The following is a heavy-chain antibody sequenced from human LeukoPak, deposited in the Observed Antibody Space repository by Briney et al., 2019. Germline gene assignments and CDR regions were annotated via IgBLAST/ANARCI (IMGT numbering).Heavy chain of an antibody. Sequence: ASVKVSCKVSGYTLTELSMHWVRQAPGKGLEWMGGFDPEDGETIYAQKFQGRVTMTRDTSISTAYMELNSLRSEDTAVYYCARDELLRGGNSGHYFYGMDVWGQGTTVTVSS. CDR3: ARDELLRGGNSGHYFYGMDV. D-gene: IGHD4-23*01. J-gene: IGHJ6*02. V-gene: IGHV1-24*01. CDR2: FDPEDGET. CDR1: GYTLTELS.